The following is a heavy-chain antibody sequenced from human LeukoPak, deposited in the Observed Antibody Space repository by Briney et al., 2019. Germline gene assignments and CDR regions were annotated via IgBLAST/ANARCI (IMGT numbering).Heavy chain of an antibody. V-gene: IGHV1-2*04. J-gene: IGHJ4*02. CDR2: INPNSGGT. D-gene: IGHD6-13*01. CDR3: ARVRYSSSWTYYFDY. Sequence: ASVKVSCKASGYTFTGYYMHWVRQAPGQGLEWMGWINPNSGGTNYAQKFQGWVTMTRDTSISTAYMELSRLRSDDTAVYYCARVRYSSSWTYYFDYWGQGTLVTVSS. CDR1: GYTFTGYY.